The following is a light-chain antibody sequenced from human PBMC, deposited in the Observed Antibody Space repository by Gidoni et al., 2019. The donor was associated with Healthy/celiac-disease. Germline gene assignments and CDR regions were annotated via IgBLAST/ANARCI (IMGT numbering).Light chain of an antibody. CDR1: QIVSSY. J-gene: IGKJ1*01. Sequence: MTQPPSSLSASVGDRVTLTCRASQIVSSYLNWYQQKPGKAPTLLIYAASSLQSGVPARFSGSGSGTDFTLTISSLRPEDFATYYCQQRNSTPRTFGQGTRVEIK. CDR3: QQRNSTPRT. CDR2: AAS. V-gene: IGKV1-39*01.